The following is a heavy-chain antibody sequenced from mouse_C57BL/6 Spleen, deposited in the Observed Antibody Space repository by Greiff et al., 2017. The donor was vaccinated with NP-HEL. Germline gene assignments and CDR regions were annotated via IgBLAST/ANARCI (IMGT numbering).Heavy chain of an antibody. J-gene: IGHJ1*03. Sequence: VQLTQSVAELVRPGASVKLSCTASGFNIKNTYMHWVKQRPEQGLEWIGRIDPANGNTKYAPKFQGKATITADTSSNTAYLQLSSLTAEDTSIYYGARYNYGSSYCWYFDVWGTGTTVTVSS. CDR1: GFNIKNTY. CDR3: ARYNYGSSYCWYFDV. V-gene: IGHV14-3*01. CDR2: IDPANGNT. D-gene: IGHD1-1*01.